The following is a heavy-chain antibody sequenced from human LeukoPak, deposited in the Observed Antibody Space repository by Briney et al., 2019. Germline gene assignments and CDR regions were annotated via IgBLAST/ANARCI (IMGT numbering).Heavy chain of an antibody. Sequence: PSETLSLTCAVYGGSFSGHYWSWIRQPPGKGLEWIGEINHSGSTNYNPSLKSRVTISVDTSKNQFSLKLSSVTAADTAVYYCARGNKCSSTSCYAGYYYYMDVWGKGTTVTVSS. CDR2: INHSGST. D-gene: IGHD2-2*01. CDR1: GGSFSGHY. J-gene: IGHJ6*03. V-gene: IGHV4-34*01. CDR3: ARGNKCSSTSCYAGYYYYMDV.